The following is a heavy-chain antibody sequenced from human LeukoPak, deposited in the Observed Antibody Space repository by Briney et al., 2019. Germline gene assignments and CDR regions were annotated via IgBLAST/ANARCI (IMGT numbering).Heavy chain of an antibody. V-gene: IGHV4-4*07. D-gene: IGHD5-18*01. CDR3: ARDHPYSYGLAFGPDYYYGMDV. J-gene: IGHJ6*02. Sequence: SETLSLTCTVSGGSISSYYWSWIRQPAGKGLEWIGRIYTSGSTNYNPSLKSRVTMSVDTSKNQFSLKLSSVTAADTAVYYCARDHPYSYGLAFGPDYYYGMDVWGQGTTVTVSS. CDR1: GGSISSYY. CDR2: IYTSGST.